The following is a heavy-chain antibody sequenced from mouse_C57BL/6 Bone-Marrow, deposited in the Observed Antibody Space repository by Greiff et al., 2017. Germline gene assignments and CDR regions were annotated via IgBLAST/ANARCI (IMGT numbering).Heavy chain of an antibody. CDR3: ASDGYDDYAMDY. CDR1: GYTFTSYW. CDR2: IDPSDSYT. J-gene: IGHJ4*01. D-gene: IGHD2-2*01. Sequence: QVQLQQPGAELVMPGASVKLSCKASGYTFTSYWMHWVKQRPGQGLEWIGEIDPSDSYTNYNQKFKGKSTLTVDKSSSTAYMQLSSLTSEDSAVYYCASDGYDDYAMDYWGQGTSVTVSS. V-gene: IGHV1-69*01.